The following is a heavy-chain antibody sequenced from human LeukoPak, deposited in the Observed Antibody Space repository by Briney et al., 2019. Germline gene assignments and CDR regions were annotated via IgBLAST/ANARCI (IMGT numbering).Heavy chain of an antibody. D-gene: IGHD3-10*01. CDR3: ATKAFSITMGNDAFDI. Sequence: ASVKVSCKVSGYTLTELSMHWVRQAPGKGLEWMGGFDPEDGETIYAQKFQGRVTMTEDTSTDTAYMELSSLRSEDTAVYYCATKAFSITMGNDAFDIWGQGTMVTVPS. V-gene: IGHV1-24*01. J-gene: IGHJ3*02. CDR1: GYTLTELS. CDR2: FDPEDGET.